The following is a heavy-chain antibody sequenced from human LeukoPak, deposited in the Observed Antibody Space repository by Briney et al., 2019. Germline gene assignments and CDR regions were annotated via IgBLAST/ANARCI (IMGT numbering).Heavy chain of an antibody. CDR1: GFTFSSHW. J-gene: IGHJ4*02. Sequence: GGSLRLSCAASGFTFSSHWMHWVRQAPGKGLEWISYISSSSGSIYYADSVKGRFTISRDNAKNSLYLQMNSLRDEDTAVYYCARDRGGSGSYSDYWGQGTLVTVSS. V-gene: IGHV3-48*02. CDR3: ARDRGGSGSYSDY. D-gene: IGHD1-26*01. CDR2: ISSSSGSI.